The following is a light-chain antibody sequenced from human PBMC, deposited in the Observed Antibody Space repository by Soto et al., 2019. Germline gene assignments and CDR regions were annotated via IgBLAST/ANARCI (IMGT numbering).Light chain of an antibody. CDR1: SSDIGGYNY. CDR3: SSYTSSTTYV. J-gene: IGLJ1*01. V-gene: IGLV2-14*01. CDR2: HFS. Sequence: QSVLTQPASVSGSPGQSITISCTGSSSDIGGYNYVSWYQQHPDKATKLIIYHFSNRPSGISSRFSGSKSGNTASLSISGLQAEDEADYYCSSYTSSTTYVFGTGTKVTVL.